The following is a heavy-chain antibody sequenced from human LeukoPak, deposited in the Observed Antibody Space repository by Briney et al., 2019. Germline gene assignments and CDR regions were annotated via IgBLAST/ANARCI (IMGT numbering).Heavy chain of an antibody. D-gene: IGHD7-27*01. CDR1: GFTFSSYS. CDR2: ITSSGRYI. J-gene: IGHJ4*02. CDR3: ARDHRWGFDY. Sequence: GGSLRLSCAASGFTFSSYSMNWVRQAPGKGLEWVSSITSSGRYIYYADSVKGRFTISTDNAENSLYLQMNNLRTEDTAVYYCARDHRWGFDYWGRGTLVTVSS. V-gene: IGHV3-21*01.